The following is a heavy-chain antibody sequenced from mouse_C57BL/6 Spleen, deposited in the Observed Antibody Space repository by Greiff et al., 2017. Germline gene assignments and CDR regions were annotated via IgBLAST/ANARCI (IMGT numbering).Heavy chain of an antibody. CDR1: GFTFSDAW. D-gene: IGHD1-3*01. J-gene: IGHJ4*01. CDR2: IRNKATTHAT. Sequence: EVKVEESGGGLVQPGGSMKLSCAASGFTFSDAWMDWVRQSPEQGLEWVAEIRNKATTHATYYAASVKGRFTISRDDSKSSVYLQMNSLRAEDTGIYYCTRPLNFLYAMDYWGQGTSVTVSS. CDR3: TRPLNFLYAMDY. V-gene: IGHV6-6*01.